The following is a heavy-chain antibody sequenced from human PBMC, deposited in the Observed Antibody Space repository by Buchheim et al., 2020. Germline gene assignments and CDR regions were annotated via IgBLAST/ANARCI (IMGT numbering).Heavy chain of an antibody. J-gene: IGHJ4*02. Sequence: QVQLVESGGGVVQPGRSLRLSCAASGFTFSSYGMHWVRQAPGKGLEWVAVISYDGSNKYYADSVKGRFTISRDNSKNTLYLQMNSLRAEDTAVYYCAKGDGWRARVAQLPSNWGQGTL. CDR1: GFTFSSYG. CDR2: ISYDGSNK. V-gene: IGHV3-30*18. D-gene: IGHD1-1*01. CDR3: AKGDGWRARVAQLPSN.